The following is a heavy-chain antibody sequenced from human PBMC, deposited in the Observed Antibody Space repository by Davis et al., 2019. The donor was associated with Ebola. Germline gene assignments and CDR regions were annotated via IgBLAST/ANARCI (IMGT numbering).Heavy chain of an antibody. CDR2: INPSGGST. V-gene: IGHV1-46*01. D-gene: IGHD2-2*01. CDR1: GYTFTSYY. CDR3: ARFPPHIVVVPAATYGMDV. Sequence: ASVKVSCKASGYTFTSYYMHWVRQAPGQGLEWMGIINPSGGSTSYAQKFQGRVTMTRDTSISTAYMELSRLRSEDTAVYYCARFPPHIVVVPAATYGMDVWGQGTTVTVSS. J-gene: IGHJ6*02.